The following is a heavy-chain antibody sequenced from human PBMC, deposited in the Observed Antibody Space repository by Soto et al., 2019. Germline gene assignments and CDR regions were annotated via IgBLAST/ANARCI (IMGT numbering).Heavy chain of an antibody. CDR2: IKQDGSEK. CDR1: GFTFISYW. D-gene: IGHD6-13*01. Sequence: GGSLRLSCAASGFTFISYWMRWVRQAPGKGLEWVANIKQDGSEKYYVDSVKGRFTISRDNAKNSLYLQMNSLRAEDTAVYYCARVTSGSWYYYYGMDVWGQGTTVTVSS. V-gene: IGHV3-7*01. CDR3: ARVTSGSWYYYYGMDV. J-gene: IGHJ6*02.